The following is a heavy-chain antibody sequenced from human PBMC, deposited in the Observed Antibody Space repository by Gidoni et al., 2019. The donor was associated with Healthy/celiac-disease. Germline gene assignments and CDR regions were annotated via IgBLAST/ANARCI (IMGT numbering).Heavy chain of an antibody. J-gene: IGHJ6*02. CDR1: GYTFTSYA. CDR2: INAGNGNT. Sequence: QVQLVQSGAEVKKPGASVKVSCKASGYTFTSYAMHWGRQAPGQRLEWMGWINAGNGNTKYSQKFQRRVTITRYTSASTAYMELSSLRSEATAVYDCARDGVEWELLGSYYYYYGMDVWGQGTTVTVSS. V-gene: IGHV1-3*01. CDR3: ARDGVEWELLGSYYYYYGMDV. D-gene: IGHD1-26*01.